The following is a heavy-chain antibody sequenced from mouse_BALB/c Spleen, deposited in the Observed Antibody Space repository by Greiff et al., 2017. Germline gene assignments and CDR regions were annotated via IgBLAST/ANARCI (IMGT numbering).Heavy chain of an antibody. CDR3: ARLDGNYVWFAD. CDR2: ISYSGST. Sequence: EVKLQESGPGLVKPSQSLSLTCTVTGYSITSDYAWNWIRQFPGNKLEWMGYISYSGSTSYNPSLKSRISITRDTSKNQFFLQLNSVTTEDTATYYCARLDGNYVWFADWGQGTLVTVSA. CDR1: GYSITSDYA. V-gene: IGHV3-2*02. D-gene: IGHD2-1*01. J-gene: IGHJ3*01.